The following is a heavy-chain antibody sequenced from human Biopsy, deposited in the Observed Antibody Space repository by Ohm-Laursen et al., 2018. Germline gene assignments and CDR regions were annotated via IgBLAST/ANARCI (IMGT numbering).Heavy chain of an antibody. J-gene: IGHJ6*02. Sequence: SVKVSCKASGYTFAGYYLHWVRQAPGHGLEWMGWINPNSGNANYAQSFQGRLTVTRDTSISTAYMELTSLTFDDTAIYYCARVPAYPSIDGYYGLDLWGQGTTVIVSS. CDR1: GYTFAGYY. D-gene: IGHD3-9*01. CDR2: INPNSGNA. V-gene: IGHV1-2*02. CDR3: ARVPAYPSIDGYYGLDL.